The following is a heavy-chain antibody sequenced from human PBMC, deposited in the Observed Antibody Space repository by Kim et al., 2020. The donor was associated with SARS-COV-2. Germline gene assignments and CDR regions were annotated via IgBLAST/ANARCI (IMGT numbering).Heavy chain of an antibody. CDR1: GDSISRYY. Sequence: SETLSLTCIVSGDSISRYYWTWIRQFPGGQLEWIGYVSYSGTATYNPSLQSRVTISEDTSRRHFSLNLKSVTAADTAVYYCATSSSHYYDHSGESWFDPWGPGVLVTVSS. CDR3: ATSSSHYYDHSGESWFDP. D-gene: IGHD3-22*01. J-gene: IGHJ5*02. V-gene: IGHV4-59*01. CDR2: VSYSGTA.